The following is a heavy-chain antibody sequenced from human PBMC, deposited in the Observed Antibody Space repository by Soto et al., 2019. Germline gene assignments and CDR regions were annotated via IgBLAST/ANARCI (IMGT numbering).Heavy chain of an antibody. Sequence: ELQLVESGGGLVQPGRSLRLSCAASGFTFGDSAMHWVRQAPGKGLEWVSGINWSSSSFDYADSVKGRFTISRDNAENSLYLQMNSLTTDDTAIYYCAKGSVWYPGGWYFDLWGRCTLVTVSS. J-gene: IGHJ2*01. CDR2: INWSSSSF. CDR1: GFTFGDSA. CDR3: AKGSVWYPGGWYFDL. D-gene: IGHD6-19*01. V-gene: IGHV3-9*01.